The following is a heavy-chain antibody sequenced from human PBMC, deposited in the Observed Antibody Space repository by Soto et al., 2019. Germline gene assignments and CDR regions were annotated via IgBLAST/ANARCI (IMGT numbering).Heavy chain of an antibody. CDR3: ARGLIIISVPAALDPFDY. D-gene: IGHD2-2*01. CDR1: GYTFTSYA. V-gene: IGHV1-3*01. J-gene: IGHJ4*02. CDR2: INAGNGNT. Sequence: GASVNVSCKASGYTFTSYAMHWVRQAPGQRLEWMGWINAGNGNTKYSQKFQGRVTITRDTSASTAYMELSSLRSEDTAVYYCARGLIIISVPAALDPFDYWGQGTLVTVSS.